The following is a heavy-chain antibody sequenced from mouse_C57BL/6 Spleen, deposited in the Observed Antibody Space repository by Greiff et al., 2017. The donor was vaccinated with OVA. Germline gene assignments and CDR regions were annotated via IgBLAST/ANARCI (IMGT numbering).Heavy chain of an antibody. CDR1: GFTFSNYW. CDR3: TEGTGTGFAY. J-gene: IGHJ3*01. CDR2: IRLKSDNYAT. Sequence: EVKLEESGGGLVQPGGSMELSCVASGFTFSNYWMNWVRQSPEKGLEWVAQIRLKSDNYATHYAESVKGRFTISRDDSKSSVYLQMNNLRAEDTGIYYCTEGTGTGFAYWGQGTLVTVSA. V-gene: IGHV6-3*01. D-gene: IGHD4-1*01.